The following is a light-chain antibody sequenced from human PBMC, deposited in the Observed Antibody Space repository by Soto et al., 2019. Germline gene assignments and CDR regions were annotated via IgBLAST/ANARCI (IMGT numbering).Light chain of an antibody. V-gene: IGKV1-5*01. J-gene: IGKJ1*01. CDR1: QSISRW. CDR2: DDS. CDR3: QQDNSYAT. Sequence: DIQMTQSPSTLSASVGDRVTITCRARQSISRWLAWYQQKPGKAPKLLIYDDSTLESGFPSSFSGSRSGTEFTLTISSLQTYDLATDYFQQDNSYATFGQGTKVDIK.